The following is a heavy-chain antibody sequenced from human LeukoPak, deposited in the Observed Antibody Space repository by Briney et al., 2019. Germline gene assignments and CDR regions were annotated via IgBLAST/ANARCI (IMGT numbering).Heavy chain of an antibody. CDR2: IYYSGST. V-gene: IGHV4-59*08. CDR1: GGSISSYY. Sequence: SETLSLTCTVSGGSISSYYWSWTRQPPGKGLEWIGYIYYSGSTNYSPSLKSRVTISVDTSKNQFSLKLSSVTAADTAVYYCASLGSGYSDYWGQGTLVTVSS. CDR3: ASLGSGYSDY. D-gene: IGHD3-3*01. J-gene: IGHJ4*02.